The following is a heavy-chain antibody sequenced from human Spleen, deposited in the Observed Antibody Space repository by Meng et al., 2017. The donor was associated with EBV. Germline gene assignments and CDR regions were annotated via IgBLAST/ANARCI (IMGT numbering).Heavy chain of an antibody. CDR2: IYHSGST. Sequence: AQQQESVPGRVKPSGTLSLTCVVSGGSISSYNLWSWVRQPPGKGLEWIGDIYHSGSTSYSPSLKSRVTMSLDKSTNQFSLNLTSVTAADTAVYYCARSYNAYATYFLDYWGQGTLVTVSS. J-gene: IGHJ4*02. CDR1: GGSISSYNL. CDR3: ARSYNAYATYFLDY. V-gene: IGHV4-4*02. D-gene: IGHD4/OR15-4a*01.